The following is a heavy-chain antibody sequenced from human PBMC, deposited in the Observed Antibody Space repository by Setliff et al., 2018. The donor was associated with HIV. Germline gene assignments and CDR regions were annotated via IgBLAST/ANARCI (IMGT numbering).Heavy chain of an antibody. CDR1: GGSISSHY. D-gene: IGHD6-13*01. Sequence: SETLSLTCTVSGGSISSHYWSWIRQPPGKELEWIGYIYYSGSPNYNPSLKSRVTISVDTSKNQFSLNLSSVTAADTAVYYCARATTTPIAGMLAPPPDYWGQGTLVTVSS. J-gene: IGHJ4*02. CDR3: ARATTTPIAGMLAPPPDY. CDR2: IYYSGSP. V-gene: IGHV4-59*11.